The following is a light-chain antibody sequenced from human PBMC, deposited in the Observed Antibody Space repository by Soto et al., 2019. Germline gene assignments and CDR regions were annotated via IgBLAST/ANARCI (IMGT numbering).Light chain of an antibody. CDR1: QSISYY. Sequence: IQMTQSPSSLSASVGDRVSITCPASQSISYYLNWYQQKPGKAPKVLIYAASNLQTGVPSRFSGSGSGTDFTLTISSLQREDFATYSCQQSYSTPITFGQGTRLEIK. J-gene: IGKJ5*01. V-gene: IGKV1-39*01. CDR2: AAS. CDR3: QQSYSTPIT.